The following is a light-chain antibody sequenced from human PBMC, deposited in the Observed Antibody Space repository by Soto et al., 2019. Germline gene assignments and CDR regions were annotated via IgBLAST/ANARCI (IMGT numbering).Light chain of an antibody. V-gene: IGKV3-11*01. CDR3: HQRQSWPRT. CDR1: QYINTR. Sequence: EIVLTQSPATLSSFPSDRVTLSCRASQYINTRLAWYQHRPGQAPRLLIYQTSLRAAGIPARFSASGSGTDFTLTISDVQPEDFALYYCHQRQSWPRTFCQLSKVDIK. J-gene: IGKJ1*01. CDR2: QTS.